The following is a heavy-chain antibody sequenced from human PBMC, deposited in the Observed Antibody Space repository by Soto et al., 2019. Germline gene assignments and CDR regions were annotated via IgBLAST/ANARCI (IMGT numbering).Heavy chain of an antibody. CDR1: GGTFSSYA. CDR2: IIPIFGAA. D-gene: IGHD1-26*01. Sequence: ASVKVSCKASGGTFSSYAISWVRQARGQGLEWMGGIIPIFGAANYAQKFQGRVTITADESTSTAYMELSSLRSEDTAVYYCARGRSARVYLCAFDIWGQGTMVTVSS. J-gene: IGHJ3*02. V-gene: IGHV1-69*13. CDR3: ARGRSARVYLCAFDI.